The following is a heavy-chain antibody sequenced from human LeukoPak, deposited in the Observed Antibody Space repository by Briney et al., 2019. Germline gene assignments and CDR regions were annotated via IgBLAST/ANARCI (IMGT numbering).Heavy chain of an antibody. CDR1: GGTFSSYA. V-gene: IGHV1-69*05. CDR3: ARDLEWSNYYDSSGKWFDP. J-gene: IGHJ5*02. CDR2: IIPIFVTA. Sequence: ASVKVSCKASGGTFSSYAISGVRQAPGQGLDWMGRIIPIFVTANYAQKFQGRVTITTDESTSTAYMELSSLRSEDTAVYNCARDLEWSNYYDSSGKWFDPRSQGTLVTVSS. D-gene: IGHD3-22*01.